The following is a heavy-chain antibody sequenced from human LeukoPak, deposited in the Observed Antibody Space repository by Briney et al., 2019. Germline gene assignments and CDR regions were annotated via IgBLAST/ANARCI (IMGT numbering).Heavy chain of an antibody. CDR2: SGSGYST. J-gene: IGHJ5*02. D-gene: IGHD6-13*01. Sequence: GGSLRLSCAASGFIFSNYATSWVRQAPGKGLEWVSVSGSGYSTYYADFVKGRFTVSRDNSKNTLYLQMNSLRAEDTAVYYCAKKITEAGHNWFDPWGQGTLVTVSS. V-gene: IGHV3-23*01. CDR1: GFIFSNYA. CDR3: AKKITEAGHNWFDP.